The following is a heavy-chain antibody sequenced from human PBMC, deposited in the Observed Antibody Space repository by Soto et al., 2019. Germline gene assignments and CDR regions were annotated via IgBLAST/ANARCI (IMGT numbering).Heavy chain of an antibody. CDR2: IDPSDSYT. Sequence: GESLKISCKGSGYSFTSYWISWVRQMPGKGLEWMGRIDPSDSYTNYSPSFQGHVTISADKSISTAYLQWSSLKASDTAMYYCARSDYCTNGVCYSGMDVWGQGTTVTVS. D-gene: IGHD2-8*01. CDR3: ARSDYCTNGVCYSGMDV. J-gene: IGHJ6*02. CDR1: GYSFTSYW. V-gene: IGHV5-10-1*01.